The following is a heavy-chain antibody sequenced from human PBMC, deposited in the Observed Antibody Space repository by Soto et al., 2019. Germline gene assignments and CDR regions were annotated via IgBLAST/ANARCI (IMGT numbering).Heavy chain of an antibody. J-gene: IGHJ6*02. V-gene: IGHV4-59*01. Sequence: SEPLSLTCTVSGDSLSSYYWSWIRQPPGKGLEWIGYIYYSGSTNYNPSLESRVTIFLDTSKNQVSLKVSSLTAADTAVYFCARGRLEGRGQYSFHYYGLDVRGQGATVTV. CDR1: GDSLSSYY. CDR3: ARGRLEGRGQYSFHYYGLDV. D-gene: IGHD1-1*01. CDR2: IYYSGST.